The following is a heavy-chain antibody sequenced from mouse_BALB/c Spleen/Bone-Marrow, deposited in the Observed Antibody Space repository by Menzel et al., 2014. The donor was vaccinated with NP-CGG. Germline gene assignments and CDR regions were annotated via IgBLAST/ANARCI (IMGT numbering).Heavy chain of an antibody. J-gene: IGHJ3*01. CDR1: GYPLTRGFY. CDR3: SRGRYSCVFDY. V-gene: IGHV3-6*01. Sequence: GSGRGLGKPSEFLYLIRSDTGYPLTRGFYWNGLRQFPGNTLVGMVYLSYDGSKHYNPSLTNRMSITRDTSQHQFSLNLNSGTTEDKATYYCSRGRYSCVFDYWGQGTPVTVSA. CDR2: LSYDGSK. D-gene: IGHD1-1*01.